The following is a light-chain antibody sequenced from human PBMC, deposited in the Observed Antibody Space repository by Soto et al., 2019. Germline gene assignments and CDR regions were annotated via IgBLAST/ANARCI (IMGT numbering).Light chain of an antibody. CDR3: QQRSNWPQ. V-gene: IGKV3-11*01. J-gene: IGKJ5*01. CDR1: QSVTKY. CDR2: DAS. Sequence: EIVLTQSPATLSLSPGESATLSCRASQSVTKYLVWYQQKPGQAPRLLISDASYRATGIPARFSGSGSGTDFTLTISSLEPEDFAVYYCQQRSNWPQFGQGTRLEIK.